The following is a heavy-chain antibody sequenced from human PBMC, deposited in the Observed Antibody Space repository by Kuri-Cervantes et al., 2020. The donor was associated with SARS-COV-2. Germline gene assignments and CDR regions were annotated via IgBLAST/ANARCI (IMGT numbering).Heavy chain of an antibody. CDR3: ASLDFWSGYSLH. CDR1: GFTFSDYY. J-gene: IGHJ4*02. V-gene: IGHV3-11*04. Sequence: GESLKISCAASGFTFSDYYMSWIRQAPGKGLEWVSYISSSGSTIYYADSVKGRFTISRDSAKNSLYLQMNSLRAEDTAVYYCASLDFWSGYSLHWGQGTLVTVSS. D-gene: IGHD3-3*01. CDR2: ISSSGSTI.